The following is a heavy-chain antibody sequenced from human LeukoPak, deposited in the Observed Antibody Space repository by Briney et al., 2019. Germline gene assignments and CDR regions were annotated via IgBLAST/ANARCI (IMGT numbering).Heavy chain of an antibody. V-gene: IGHV4-59*08. Sequence: SETLSLTCTVSGGSISSYYWSWIRQPPGKGLEWIGYIYYSGSTNYNPSLKSRVTISVETSKNQFSLKLSSVTAADTAVYYCARHYYGSGSPRYFDYWGQGTLVTVSS. D-gene: IGHD3-10*01. CDR1: GGSISSYY. J-gene: IGHJ4*02. CDR3: ARHYYGSGSPRYFDY. CDR2: IYYSGST.